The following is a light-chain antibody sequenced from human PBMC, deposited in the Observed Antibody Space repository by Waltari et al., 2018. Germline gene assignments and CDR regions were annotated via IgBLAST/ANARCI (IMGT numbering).Light chain of an antibody. CDR2: EDN. V-gene: IGLV6-57*03. Sequence: FMLTQPHSVSESPGKTVTISCTRSSGHIATNYVQWYQQRPGSAPTKGIYEDNQRPSGVPDRFSGSIDSSSNSASLIISGLKAEDEADYYCQSFDSSHVVFGGGTKLTVL. CDR3: QSFDSSHVV. CDR1: SGHIATNY. J-gene: IGLJ2*01.